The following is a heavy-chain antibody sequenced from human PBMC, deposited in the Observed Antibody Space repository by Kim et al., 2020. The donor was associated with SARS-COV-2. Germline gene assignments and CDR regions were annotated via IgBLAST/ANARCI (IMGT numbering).Heavy chain of an antibody. J-gene: IGHJ4*02. CDR2: IYSGGST. V-gene: IGHV3-66*01. CDR1: GFTVSSNY. Sequence: GGSLRLSCAASGFTVSSNYMSWVRQAPGKGLEWVSVIYSGGSTYYADSVKGRFTISRDNSKNTLYLQMNSLRAEDTAVYYCARGGIAAAGTDYFDYWGQGTLVTVSS. D-gene: IGHD6-13*01. CDR3: ARGGIAAAGTDYFDY.